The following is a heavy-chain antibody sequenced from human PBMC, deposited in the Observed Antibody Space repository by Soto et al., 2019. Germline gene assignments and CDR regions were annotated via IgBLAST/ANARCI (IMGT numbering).Heavy chain of an antibody. J-gene: IGHJ4*02. D-gene: IGHD3-22*01. V-gene: IGHV4-31*03. CDR2: IYYSGTT. CDR1: GGSISSGGYY. CDR3: ARLDVDDYDSSGYPDY. Sequence: PSETLSLTCTVSGGSISSGGYYWSWIRQYPGKSLEWIGYIYYSGTTYYNPSLNSRVTISVDTSKNQFSLNLSSVTAADTAVYYCARLDVDDYDSSGYPDYWCQGTLVTVSS.